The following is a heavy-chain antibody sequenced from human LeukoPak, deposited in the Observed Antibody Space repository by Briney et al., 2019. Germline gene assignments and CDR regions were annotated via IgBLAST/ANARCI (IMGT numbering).Heavy chain of an antibody. Sequence: GGSLRLSCAASGFTFSSYSMNWVRQAPGKGLEWVSYISSSSTICYADSVKGRFTISRDNAKNSLYLQMNSLRDEDTAVYYCAREQTGRRIDYWGQGTLVTVSS. D-gene: IGHD1-14*01. CDR1: GFTFSSYS. V-gene: IGHV3-48*02. CDR3: AREQTGRRIDY. CDR2: ISSSSTI. J-gene: IGHJ4*02.